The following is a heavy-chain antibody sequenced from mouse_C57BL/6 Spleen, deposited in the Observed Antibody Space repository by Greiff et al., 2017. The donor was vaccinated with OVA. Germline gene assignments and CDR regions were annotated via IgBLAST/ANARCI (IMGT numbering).Heavy chain of an antibody. CDR1: GYTFTSYW. D-gene: IGHD2-3*01. CDR3: ARSSVYDGYWYFDV. Sequence: VQLQQPGAELVKPGASVKLSCKASGYTFTSYWMHWVKQRPGQGLEWIGMIHPNSGSTNYNEKFTSKATLTVDESSNTAYMQLSSLTSEDSAVYYCARSSVYDGYWYFDVWGTGTTVTVSS. J-gene: IGHJ1*03. CDR2: IHPNSGST. V-gene: IGHV1-64*01.